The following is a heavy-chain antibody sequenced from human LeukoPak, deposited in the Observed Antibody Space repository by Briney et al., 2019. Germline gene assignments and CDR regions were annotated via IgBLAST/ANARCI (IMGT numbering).Heavy chain of an antibody. CDR1: GFTFSGYG. D-gene: IGHD3-3*01. V-gene: IGHV3-30*03. CDR3: VRYDSPRFDL. Sequence: GGSLRLSCAASGFTFSGYGMHWVRQAPGKGLEWVTGITYDESRKHYADSVKGGFTISRDNSRYTVDLQMNSLRAEDTAVYHCVRYDSPRFDLWGQGTLVSVSS. J-gene: IGHJ5*02. CDR2: ITYDESRK.